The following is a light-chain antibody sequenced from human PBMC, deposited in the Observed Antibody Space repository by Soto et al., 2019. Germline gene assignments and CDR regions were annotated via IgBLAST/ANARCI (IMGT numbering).Light chain of an antibody. CDR1: QSLLHSNGYNY. Sequence: DIVMTQSPLSLPVTPGEPASISCRSSQSLLHSNGYNYLDWYLQKPGQSPQLLIYLGSNRASGVPDRFSGSGSGTDFTLKWSRVEAEDVGVYYCMQALQTPRTFGQGTKVEIK. V-gene: IGKV2-28*01. J-gene: IGKJ1*01. CDR3: MQALQTPRT. CDR2: LGS.